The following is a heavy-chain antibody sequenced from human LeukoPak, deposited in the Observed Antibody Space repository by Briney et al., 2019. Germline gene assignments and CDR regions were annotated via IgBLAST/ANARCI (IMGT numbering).Heavy chain of an antibody. V-gene: IGHV4-59*01. D-gene: IGHD3-10*01. CDR3: ARAAYYYGSGSYSDI. J-gene: IGHJ3*02. CDR2: IYYSGST. Sequence: SENLSLTCTVSGGSISSYYWSWIRQPPGKGLEWIGYIYYSGSTNYNPSLKSRVTISVDTSKNQFSLKLSSVTAADTAVYYCARAAYYYGSGSYSDIWGQGTMVTVSS. CDR1: GGSISSYY.